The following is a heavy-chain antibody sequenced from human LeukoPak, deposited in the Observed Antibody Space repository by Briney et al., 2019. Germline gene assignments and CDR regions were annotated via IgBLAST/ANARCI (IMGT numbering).Heavy chain of an antibody. CDR3: ARCYGDYLGLDFDY. J-gene: IGHJ4*02. CDR2: ISAYNGNT. Sequence: ASVKVSCMASGYTFTSYGISWVRQAPGQGLEWMGWISAYNGNTNYAQKLQGRVTMTTDTSTSTAYMELRSLRSDDTAVYYCARCYGDYLGLDFDYWGQGTLVTVSS. D-gene: IGHD4-17*01. CDR1: GYTFTSYG. V-gene: IGHV1-18*01.